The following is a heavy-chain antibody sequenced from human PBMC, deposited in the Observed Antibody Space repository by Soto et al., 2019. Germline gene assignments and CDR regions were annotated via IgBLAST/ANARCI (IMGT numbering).Heavy chain of an antibody. CDR1: GFTFSTYS. Sequence: EVQLVESGGGLVQPGGSLRLSCAASGFTFSTYSLTWVRQAPGKGLEWVSYISGRSSAIYYADSVKGRFTISRDNAKNSLYLQMSSLRDEDSAVYYCARCASGGYYNYSAMDVWGQGTTVTVSS. D-gene: IGHD2-15*01. CDR3: ARCASGGYYNYSAMDV. V-gene: IGHV3-48*02. CDR2: ISGRSSAI. J-gene: IGHJ6*02.